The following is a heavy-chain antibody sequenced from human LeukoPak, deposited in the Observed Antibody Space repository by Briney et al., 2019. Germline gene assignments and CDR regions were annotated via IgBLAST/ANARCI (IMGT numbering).Heavy chain of an antibody. CDR2: IRGTGTTI. J-gene: IGHJ4*02. D-gene: IGHD2/OR15-2a*01. CDR1: GFIFTDFY. CDR3: VRVQNSYFDF. V-gene: IGHV3-11*01. Sequence: PGGSLRLSCAASGFIFTDFYISWVRQAPGKGLEWVSFIRGTGTTIYYADSVKGRFTISRDSAKNSVFLQMNGLRPEDTVLYYCVRVQNSYFDFWGEGTLVTVSS.